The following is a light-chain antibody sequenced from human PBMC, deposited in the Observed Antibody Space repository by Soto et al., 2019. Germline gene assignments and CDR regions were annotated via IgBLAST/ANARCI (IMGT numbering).Light chain of an antibody. Sequence: DIQMTQSPSSLSASVXXXXXXTCRASQSISSYLNWYQQKPGKAPKLLIYAASSLQSGVPSRFSGSVSGTYFTLNISSLQPEDFATYYCQQSYSTPYTFGQGTKLEIK. CDR1: QSISSY. CDR3: QQSYSTPYT. J-gene: IGKJ2*01. V-gene: IGKV1-39*01. CDR2: AAS.